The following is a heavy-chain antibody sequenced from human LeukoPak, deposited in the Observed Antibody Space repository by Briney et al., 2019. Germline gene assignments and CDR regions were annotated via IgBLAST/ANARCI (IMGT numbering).Heavy chain of an antibody. D-gene: IGHD4-11*01. J-gene: IGHJ3*02. CDR3: ARELQDDAFDI. CDR1: GYTFTGYY. CDR2: INPNSGGT. Sequence: ASVKVSCKASGYTFTGYYMHWVRQAPGQGLEWMGRINPNSGGTNYARKFQGRVTMTRDTSISTAYMEPSRLRSDGTAVYYCARELQDDAFDIWGQGTMITVSS. V-gene: IGHV1-2*06.